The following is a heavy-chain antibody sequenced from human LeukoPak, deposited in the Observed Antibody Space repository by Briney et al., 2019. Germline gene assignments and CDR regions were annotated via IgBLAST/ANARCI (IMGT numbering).Heavy chain of an antibody. D-gene: IGHD5-18*01. J-gene: IGHJ5*02. Sequence: SETLSLTCTVSGGSMSNYYWNWIRQPPGKGLEWIGYMFYTGSGKYNPSLKSRVTISVDTSKRQISLKLTSVTTADTAVYYCATSLPGYSYGYWVAWGQGTLVTVSS. CDR2: MFYTGSG. V-gene: IGHV4-59*01. CDR3: ATSLPGYSYGYWVA. CDR1: GGSMSNYY.